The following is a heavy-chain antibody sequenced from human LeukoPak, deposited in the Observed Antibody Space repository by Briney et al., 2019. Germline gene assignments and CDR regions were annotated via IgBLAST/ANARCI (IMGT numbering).Heavy chain of an antibody. D-gene: IGHD5-12*01. V-gene: IGHV4-61*01. J-gene: IGHJ5*02. Sequence: PSGTLSLTCTVSGGSVSSGRHYWSWIRQPPGKGLDYIGYIYYSGSTKYNPSLKSRVTISIDTSKNQFSLKLSSVTAADTAVYYCARGGGYDSNWFDPWGQGTLVTVSS. CDR3: ARGGGYDSNWFDP. CDR1: GGSVSSGRHY. CDR2: IYYSGST.